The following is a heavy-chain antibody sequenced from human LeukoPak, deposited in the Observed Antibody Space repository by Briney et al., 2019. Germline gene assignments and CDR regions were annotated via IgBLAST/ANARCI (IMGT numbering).Heavy chain of an antibody. CDR1: GYSFTSYW. Sequence: GESLKISCKGSGYSFTSYWIGWVRQMPGKGLEWMGIIYPGDSDTRYSPSFQGQVTISADKSISTAYLQWSSLKASDTAMHYCARRGYCSGGSCYSGVWFDPWGQGTLVTVSS. V-gene: IGHV5-51*01. D-gene: IGHD2-15*01. J-gene: IGHJ5*02. CDR2: IYPGDSDT. CDR3: ARRGYCSGGSCYSGVWFDP.